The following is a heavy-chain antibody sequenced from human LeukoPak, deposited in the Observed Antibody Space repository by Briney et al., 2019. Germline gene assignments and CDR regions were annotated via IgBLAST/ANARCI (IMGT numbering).Heavy chain of an antibody. J-gene: IGHJ4*02. Sequence: GGTLRLSCAASGFTFSSYAMSWVRQAPGKGLEWVSAISGSGGSTYYAESVKGRFTTSRDNSKNTLYLQMNSLRAEDTAVYYCAKSGLYGDYVFDYWGQGTLVTVSS. V-gene: IGHV3-23*01. CDR1: GFTFSSYA. CDR2: ISGSGGST. D-gene: IGHD4-17*01. CDR3: AKSGLYGDYVFDY.